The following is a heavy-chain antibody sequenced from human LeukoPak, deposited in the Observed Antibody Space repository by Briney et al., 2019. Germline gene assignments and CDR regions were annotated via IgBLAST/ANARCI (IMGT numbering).Heavy chain of an antibody. CDR1: TFTFSNYG. CDR3: AKVGYTGSYMHAFDI. CDR2: ISDDGSNK. V-gene: IGHV3-30*18. D-gene: IGHD1-26*01. Sequence: GRSLRLSCAASTFTFSNYGMHWVRQAPGKGLEWVAVISDDGSNKEYADSVRGQFTISRDNSKNTLYLQMNSLRADDTAVYNCAKVGYTGSYMHAFDIWGQGTMVTVSS. J-gene: IGHJ3*02.